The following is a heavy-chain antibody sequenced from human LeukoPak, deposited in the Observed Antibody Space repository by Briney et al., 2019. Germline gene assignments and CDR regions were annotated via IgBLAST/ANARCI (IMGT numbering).Heavy chain of an antibody. D-gene: IGHD6-13*01. Sequence: ASVKVSCKASGYTFTGYYIHWVRQAPGQGLEWMGWINPSSGGANYAQRFQGRVAMTRDTSIRTDYMELSSLRSDDTAVYYCARGPQEQHLTSFDSWGQGTLVTVSS. CDR2: INPSSGGA. J-gene: IGHJ4*02. V-gene: IGHV1-2*02. CDR3: ARGPQEQHLTSFDS. CDR1: GYTFTGYY.